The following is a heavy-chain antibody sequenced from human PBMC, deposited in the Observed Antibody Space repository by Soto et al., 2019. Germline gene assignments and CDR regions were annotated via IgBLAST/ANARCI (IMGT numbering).Heavy chain of an antibody. CDR3: ASSYSYGNFDY. D-gene: IGHD5-18*01. CDR1: GGSFSGYY. J-gene: IGHJ4*02. Sequence: SETLSLTCAVYGGSFSGYYWSWIRQPPGKGLEWIGEINHSGSTNYNPSLKSRVTISVDTSKNQFSLKLSSVTAADTAVYYCASSYSYGNFDYWGQGTLVTVSS. V-gene: IGHV4-34*01. CDR2: INHSGST.